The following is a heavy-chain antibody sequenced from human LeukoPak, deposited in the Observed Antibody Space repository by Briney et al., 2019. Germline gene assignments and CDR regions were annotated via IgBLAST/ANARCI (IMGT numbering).Heavy chain of an antibody. CDR3: ARDGSVCSSTSCYTRGFDY. Sequence: PSETLSLTCTVSGGSISSGGYYWGWIRQPPGKGLEWIGYIYHSGSTYYNPSLKSRVTISVDRSKNQFSLKLSSVTAADTAVYYCARDGSVCSSTSCYTRGFDYWGQGTLVTVSS. CDR2: IYHSGST. J-gene: IGHJ4*02. CDR1: GGSISSGGYY. V-gene: IGHV4-30-2*01. D-gene: IGHD2-2*01.